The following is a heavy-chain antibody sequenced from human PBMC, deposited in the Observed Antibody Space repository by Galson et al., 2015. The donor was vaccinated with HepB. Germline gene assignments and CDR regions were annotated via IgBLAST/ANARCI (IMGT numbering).Heavy chain of an antibody. J-gene: IGHJ4*02. CDR2: INPNSGGT. Sequence: VKVSCKASGYPFTGYYIHWVRQAPGQGLEWMGWINPNSGGTNYAQKFQGRVTMTRDTSISTAYMELSRLRSDDTAVYYCARGGRVAAAGMRPFDYWGQGTLVTVAS. CDR1: GYPFTGYY. CDR3: ARGGRVAAAGMRPFDY. V-gene: IGHV1-2*02. D-gene: IGHD6-13*01.